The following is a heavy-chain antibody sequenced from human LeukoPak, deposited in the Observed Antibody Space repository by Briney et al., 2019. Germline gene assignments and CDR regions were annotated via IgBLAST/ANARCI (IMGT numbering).Heavy chain of an antibody. J-gene: IGHJ4*02. CDR3: ARAERGYSGYELNDY. V-gene: IGHV1-69*13. CDR2: IIPIFGTA. CDR1: ECTFSSYA. D-gene: IGHD5-12*01. Sequence: SVKVSCKASECTFSSYAISWVRQAPGQGLEWMGGIIPIFGTANYAQKFQGRVTITADESTSTAYMELSSLRSEDTAVYYCARAERGYSGYELNDYWGQGTLVTVSS.